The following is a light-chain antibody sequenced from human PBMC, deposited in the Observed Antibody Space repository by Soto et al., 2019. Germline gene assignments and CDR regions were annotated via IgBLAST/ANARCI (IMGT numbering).Light chain of an antibody. V-gene: IGKV1-5*03. J-gene: IGKJ1*01. CDR2: KAS. CDR1: QSISSW. Sequence: DIQMTQSPSTLSASVGDRVTITCRASQSISSWLAWYQQKPGKAPKLLIYKASSLESGVPSRFSGSGSGTEFTLTISSLQHDDFATYYCQQYNSYRRTFGQGTKVEIK. CDR3: QQYNSYRRT.